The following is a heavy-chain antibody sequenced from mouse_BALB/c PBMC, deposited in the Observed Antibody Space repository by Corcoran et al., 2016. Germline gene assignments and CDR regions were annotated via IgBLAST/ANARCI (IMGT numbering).Heavy chain of an antibody. CDR2: IYWDDDK. CDR1: GFSLSTSGMG. D-gene: IGHD4-1*01. V-gene: IGHV8-12*01. CDR3: ARSSGTGTNYYFDY. Sequence: QVTLKESGPGILQPSQTLSLTCSFSGFSLSTSGMGVSWIRQPSGKGLEWLAHIYWDDDKRYNPSLKSRLTISKDTSSNQVFLKITSVDTADTATYYCARSSGTGTNYYFDYWGQGTTPTVSS. J-gene: IGHJ2*01.